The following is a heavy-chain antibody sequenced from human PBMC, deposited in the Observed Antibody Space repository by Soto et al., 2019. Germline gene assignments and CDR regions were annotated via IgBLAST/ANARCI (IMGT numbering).Heavy chain of an antibody. CDR3: ARDCGSCYSGFDY. V-gene: IGHV3-11*01. CDR2: ISSSGSTI. CDR1: GFTFSDYC. J-gene: IGHJ4*02. Sequence: GGSLRLSCAASGFTFSDYCMTWIRQAPGKGLEWVSYISSSGSTIYYADSVKGRFTISRDNAKNSLYLEMNSLRAEDTAVYYCARDCGSCYSGFDYWGQGTLVTAPQ. D-gene: IGHD2-15*01.